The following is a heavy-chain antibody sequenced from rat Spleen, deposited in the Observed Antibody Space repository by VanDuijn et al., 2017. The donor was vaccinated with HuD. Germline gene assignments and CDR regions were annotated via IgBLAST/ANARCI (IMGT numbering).Heavy chain of an antibody. J-gene: IGHJ2*01. Sequence: EVQLVESGGGLVQPGGSLKLSCAASGFTFSDYYMAWVRQAPKKGLEWVASISYEGSATYYGDSVKGRFTIPRENAKSALYLQMDSLRSEDTATYYCAKTANWDGSFDYWGQGVMVTVSS. V-gene: IGHV5-22*01. CDR2: ISYEGSAT. CDR3: AKTANWDGSFDY. D-gene: IGHD5-1*01. CDR1: GFTFSDYY.